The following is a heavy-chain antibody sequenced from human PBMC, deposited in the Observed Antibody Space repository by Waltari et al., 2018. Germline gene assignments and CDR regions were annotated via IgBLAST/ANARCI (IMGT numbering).Heavy chain of an antibody. D-gene: IGHD2-21*02. V-gene: IGHV4-61*02. J-gene: IGHJ3*02. CDR2: IYTSGST. CDR1: GGSISSGSYY. CDR3: ARTMVVTPNGAFDI. Sequence: QVQLQESGPGLVKPSQTLSLTCTVSGGSISSGSYYWRWIRQPAGKGLEWIGRIYTSGSTNYNPSLKSRVTISVDTSKNQFSLKLSSVTAADTAVYYCARTMVVTPNGAFDIWGQGTMVTVSS.